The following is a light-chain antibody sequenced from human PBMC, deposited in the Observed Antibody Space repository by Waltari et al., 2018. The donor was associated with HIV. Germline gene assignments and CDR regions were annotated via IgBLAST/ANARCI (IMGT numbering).Light chain of an antibody. J-gene: IGKJ5*01. CDR1: EGVSSSY. CDR3: QLYSASIT. Sequence: EIVLTQSPGTLSLSPGERATLSCRASEGVSSSYLAWYQQKPGQAPRPLIYGASTRATDIPDRVSGSGSGTDFTLTISRLEPEDFAVYFCQLYSASITFGQGTRLEIK. V-gene: IGKV3-20*01. CDR2: GAS.